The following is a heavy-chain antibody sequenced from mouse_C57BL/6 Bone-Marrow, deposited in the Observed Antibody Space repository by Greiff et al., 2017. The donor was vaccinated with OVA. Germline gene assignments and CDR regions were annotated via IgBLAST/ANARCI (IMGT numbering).Heavy chain of an antibody. CDR1: GYAFRSSW. Sequence: QVQLQQSGPELVKPGASVKISCKASGYAFRSSWMNWVKQRPGKGLEWIGRIYPGDGDTNYNGKFKGKATLTADKSSSTAYMQLSSLTSEDSAVYFCARGAYDYDAWFAYWGQGTLVTVSA. CDR2: IYPGDGDT. J-gene: IGHJ3*01. CDR3: ARGAYDYDAWFAY. V-gene: IGHV1-82*01. D-gene: IGHD2-4*01.